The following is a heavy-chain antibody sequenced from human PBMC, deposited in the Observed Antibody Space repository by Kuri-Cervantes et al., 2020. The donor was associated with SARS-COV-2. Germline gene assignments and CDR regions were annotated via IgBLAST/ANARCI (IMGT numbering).Heavy chain of an antibody. V-gene: IGHV3-23*01. Sequence: GGSLRLSCEASGFILGSYGMTWVRQAPGKGLQWVSSISAGGGRTDYADSVKGSFTISRDNSKKMVFLQMDKLRDEDAALYYCARVVAAAGRLWFDPWGQGTPVTVSS. D-gene: IGHD2-15*01. J-gene: IGHJ5*02. CDR1: GFILGSYG. CDR2: ISAGGGRT. CDR3: ARVVAAAGRLWFDP.